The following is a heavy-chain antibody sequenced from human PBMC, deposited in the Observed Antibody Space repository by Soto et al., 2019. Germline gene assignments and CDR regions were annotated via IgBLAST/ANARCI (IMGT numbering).Heavy chain of an antibody. CDR3: ASAATPGGPYNWFDP. CDR1: GGSISSGYYY. V-gene: IGHV4-30-4*01. CDR2: IYNSGST. Sequence: QVQLRESDPGLVRPSQTLSLTCTVSGGSISSGYYYWSWIRQPPGKGLEWIGDIYNSGSTSYNPSLKGRVTISLDQSKNQFSLKLSSVTAADTAVYYCASAATPGGPYNWFDPWGQGTLVTVSS. J-gene: IGHJ5*02. D-gene: IGHD2-15*01.